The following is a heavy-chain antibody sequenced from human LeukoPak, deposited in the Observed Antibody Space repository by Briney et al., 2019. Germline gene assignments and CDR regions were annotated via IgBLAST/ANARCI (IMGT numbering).Heavy chain of an antibody. D-gene: IGHD2-21*02. CDR2: ISGGSRSI. V-gene: IGHV3-21*01. CDR3: ARDYFYCGGDCFVDY. Sequence: PGGSLRLSCAASGFTFSGYAMSWVRQAPGKGLEWVSSISGGSRSIHYVDSVKGRFTISRDNAKNSLYLQMNSLRAEDTAVYYCARDYFYCGGDCFVDYWGQGTLVTVSS. J-gene: IGHJ4*02. CDR1: GFTFSGYA.